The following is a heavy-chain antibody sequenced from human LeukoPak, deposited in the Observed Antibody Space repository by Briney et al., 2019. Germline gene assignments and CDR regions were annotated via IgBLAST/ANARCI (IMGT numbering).Heavy chain of an antibody. D-gene: IGHD3-10*01. CDR3: AKAKFYGSGSYLYYFDY. Sequence: GGSLRLSCAASGFTFSTYAMSWVRQAPGKGLEWVSLMSGSGGSTYYADSVKGRFTIFRDTSRNTLYLQMNSLRADDTAVYYCAKAKFYGSGSYLYYFDYWGQGTLVTVSS. CDR2: MSGSGGST. V-gene: IGHV3-23*01. CDR1: GFTFSTYA. J-gene: IGHJ4*02.